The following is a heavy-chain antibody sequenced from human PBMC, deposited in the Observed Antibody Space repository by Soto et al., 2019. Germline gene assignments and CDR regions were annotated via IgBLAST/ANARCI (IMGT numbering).Heavy chain of an antibody. D-gene: IGHD2-8*01. CDR1: GYTFTSYD. Sequence: ASVKVSCKASGYTFTSYDINWVRQATGQGLEWMGWMNPNSGNTGYAQKFQGRVTMTRNTSISTAYMELSSLRSEDTAVYYCTRDQYYCTNGVCYSREIYYFDYWGQGTLVTVSS. V-gene: IGHV1-8*01. J-gene: IGHJ4*02. CDR3: TRDQYYCTNGVCYSREIYYFDY. CDR2: MNPNSGNT.